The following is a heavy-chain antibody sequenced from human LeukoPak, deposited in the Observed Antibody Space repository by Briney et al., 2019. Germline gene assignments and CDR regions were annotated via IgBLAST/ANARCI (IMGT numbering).Heavy chain of an antibody. J-gene: IGHJ5*01. CDR3: ANGFLEWFDY. D-gene: IGHD3-3*01. Sequence: GGSLRLSCAASGFTFSTYAMSWVRQAPGKGLEWVSAISGSGGSTYYVDSVKGRFTISRDNSKNTLYLQMNSLRAEDTAIYYCANGFLEWFDYWGQGTLVTVSS. CDR1: GFTFSTYA. V-gene: IGHV3-23*01. CDR2: ISGSGGST.